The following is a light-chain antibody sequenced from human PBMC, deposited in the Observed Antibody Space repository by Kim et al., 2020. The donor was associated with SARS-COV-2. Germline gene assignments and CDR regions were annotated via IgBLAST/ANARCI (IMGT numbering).Light chain of an antibody. J-gene: IGKJ2*01. CDR2: WAS. CDR3: QQYYSTPPYT. Sequence: DIVMTQSPDSLAVSLGERAPINCKSSQSVLYSSNNENYSAWYQQKPGQPPKLLIYWASTRESGVPDRFSGSGSGTDFTLTIRSLQAEDVAVYYCQQYYSTPPYTFGQGTKLEI. CDR1: QSVLYSSNNENY. V-gene: IGKV4-1*01.